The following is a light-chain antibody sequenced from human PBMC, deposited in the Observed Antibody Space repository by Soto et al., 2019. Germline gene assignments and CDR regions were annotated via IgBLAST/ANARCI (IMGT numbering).Light chain of an antibody. CDR3: QQYNNSPPWT. CDR2: GAS. Sequence: EIVMTQSPATLSVSPGERATLSCRASQSVSSNLAWYQQKPGQAPRLLIYGASTRATGIPARFSGSGSGTEFTLTVSNLQSGDFAVYYCQQYNNSPPWTFGQGTKVEIK. CDR1: QSVSSN. V-gene: IGKV3-15*01. J-gene: IGKJ1*01.